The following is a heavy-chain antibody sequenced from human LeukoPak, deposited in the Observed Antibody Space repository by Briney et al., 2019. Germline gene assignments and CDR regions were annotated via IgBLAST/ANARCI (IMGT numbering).Heavy chain of an antibody. V-gene: IGHV4-4*07. CDR3: AKVDRNYNGHAFDI. J-gene: IGHJ3*02. CDR2: IYSSGST. CDR1: GGSISSDY. Sequence: VKPSETLSLACSVSGGSISSDYWSWIRQPAGKGLEWIGRIYSSGSTNYNPSLKSRVTMPLDTSKNQFSLNLSSVTAADTAVYYCAKVDRNYNGHAFDIWGQGTMVTVSP. D-gene: IGHD1-14*01.